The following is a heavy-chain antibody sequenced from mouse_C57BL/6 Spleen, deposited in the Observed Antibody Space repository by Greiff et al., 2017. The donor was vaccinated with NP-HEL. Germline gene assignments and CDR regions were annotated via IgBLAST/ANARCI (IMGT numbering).Heavy chain of an antibody. Sequence: DVKLVESGPGLVKPSQSLSLTCSVTGYSITSGYYWNWIRQFPGNKLEWMGYISYDGSNNYNPSLKNRISITRDTSKNQFFLKLNSVTTEDTATYYCAREKGSNYDYDVEGPWFAYWGQGTLVTVSA. V-gene: IGHV3-6*01. J-gene: IGHJ3*01. D-gene: IGHD2-4*01. CDR3: AREKGSNYDYDVEGPWFAY. CDR1: GYSITSGYY. CDR2: ISYDGSN.